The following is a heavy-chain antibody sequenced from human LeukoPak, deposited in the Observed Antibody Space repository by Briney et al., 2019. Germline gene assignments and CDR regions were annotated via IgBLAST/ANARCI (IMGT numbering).Heavy chain of an antibody. CDR2: ISYDGSKT. CDR1: GFTFNTYG. D-gene: IGHD3-10*01. V-gene: IGHV3-30*18. Sequence: PGGSLRLSCEVSGFTFNTYGIHWVRQTPGKGLEWVALISYDGSKTWYTGSVKGRFTISRDNSKNTLYLQMDSLRAEDTAVYYCAKDRSGMASHFDFWGQGTLVTVTS. J-gene: IGHJ4*02. CDR3: AKDRSGMASHFDF.